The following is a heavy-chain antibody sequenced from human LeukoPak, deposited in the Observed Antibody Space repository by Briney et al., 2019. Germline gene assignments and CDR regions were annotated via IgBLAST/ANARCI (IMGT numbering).Heavy chain of an antibody. CDR2: IRYDGSNK. D-gene: IGHD6-13*01. Sequence: RGSLRLSCAASGFTFSSYGMHWVRQAPGKGLEWVAFIRYDGSNKYYADSVKGRFTISRDNSRNTLYLQMNSLRAEDTAVYYCAKKPTLIAAAGYFDYWGQGTLVTVSS. CDR3: AKKPTLIAAAGYFDY. J-gene: IGHJ4*02. V-gene: IGHV3-30*02. CDR1: GFTFSSYG.